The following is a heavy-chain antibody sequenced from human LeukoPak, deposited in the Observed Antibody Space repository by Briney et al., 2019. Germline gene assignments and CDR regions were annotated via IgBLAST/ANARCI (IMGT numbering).Heavy chain of an antibody. D-gene: IGHD6-19*01. CDR1: GFTFSSYG. Sequence: GGSLRLSCAASGFTFSSYGMHWVRQAPGKGLEWVAVIWYDGSGKYYADSVKGRFTISRDNSKNTLYLQMNSLRAEDTAVYYCAKDEERTGYSSGWYWYYYYYYMDVWGKGTTVTVSS. CDR2: IWYDGSGK. V-gene: IGHV3-33*06. CDR3: AKDEERTGYSSGWYWYYYYYYMDV. J-gene: IGHJ6*03.